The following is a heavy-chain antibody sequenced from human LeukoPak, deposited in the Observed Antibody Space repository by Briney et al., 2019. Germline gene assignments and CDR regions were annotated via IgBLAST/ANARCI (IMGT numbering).Heavy chain of an antibody. CDR3: ARERGVVATVGDYYGMDV. Sequence: GGSLRLSCAASGFTFSTYGMHWVRQAPGKGLEWVAVIWYDGGNKHYAGSVKGRFTISRDNSKNTQYLQMNSLSAEDTAVYYCARERGVVATVGDYYGMDVWGQGSTVTVSS. V-gene: IGHV3-33*01. D-gene: IGHD5-12*01. CDR2: IWYDGGNK. J-gene: IGHJ6*02. CDR1: GFTFSTYG.